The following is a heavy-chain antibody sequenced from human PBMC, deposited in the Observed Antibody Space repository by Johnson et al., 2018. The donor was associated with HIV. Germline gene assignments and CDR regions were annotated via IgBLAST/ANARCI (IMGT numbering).Heavy chain of an antibody. CDR1: GFTFSNAW. CDR2: INSKTDGGTT. V-gene: IGHV3-15*01. J-gene: IGHJ3*02. D-gene: IGHD6-19*01. CDR3: TTGIAVPDAFDI. Sequence: VQLVESGGGLVKPGGSLRLSCAASGFTFSNAWMSWVRQAPGKGLEWVGRINSKTDGGTTDYAAPVKGRFTISRDDSKNTLYLQMNSLKTEDTAVYYCTTGIAVPDAFDIWGQGTMVTVSS.